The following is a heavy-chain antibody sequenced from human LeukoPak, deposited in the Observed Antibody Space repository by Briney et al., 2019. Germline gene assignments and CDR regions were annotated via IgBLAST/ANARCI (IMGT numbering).Heavy chain of an antibody. D-gene: IGHD6-19*01. CDR1: GYTFTGYY. V-gene: IGHV1-2*02. Sequence: ASVKVSCKASGYTFTGYYMHWVRQAPGQGLEWMGWINPNSGGTNYAQKFQGKVTMTRDTSISTAYMELSRLRSDDTAVYYCARGHSSGWYGGAYYFDYWGQGTLVTVSS. CDR3: ARGHSSGWYGGAYYFDY. CDR2: INPNSGGT. J-gene: IGHJ4*02.